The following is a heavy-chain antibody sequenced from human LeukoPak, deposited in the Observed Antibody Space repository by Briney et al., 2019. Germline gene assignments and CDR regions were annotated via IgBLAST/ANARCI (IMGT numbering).Heavy chain of an antibody. V-gene: IGHV5-51*01. D-gene: IGHD3-16*01. CDR3: ARHMPEWIPSGAMNV. Sequence: RAGESLKISCKGSGYSFTSYWIGWVRQMPGKGLEWMGIIYPGDSDTRYSPSFQGQVTISADKSISTAYLQWSSLKASDTAMYYCARHMPEWIPSGAMNVWGKGTTVTVSS. J-gene: IGHJ6*03. CDR1: GYSFTSYW. CDR2: IYPGDSDT.